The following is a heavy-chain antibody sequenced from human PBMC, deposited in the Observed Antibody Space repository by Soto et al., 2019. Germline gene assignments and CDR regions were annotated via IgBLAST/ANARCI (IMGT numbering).Heavy chain of an antibody. V-gene: IGHV4-31*03. Sequence: QVQLQESGPGLVKPSQTLSHTCTVSGGSISSGGYYWSWIRQHPGKGLEWIGYIYYSGSTYYNPSCKRRGTISVDTSKNRFSLKRSCVTAADTAVYYRGRTPDGWGQGTLVTVSS. J-gene: IGHJ4*02. CDR1: GGSISSGGYY. CDR3: GRTPDG. CDR2: IYYSGST.